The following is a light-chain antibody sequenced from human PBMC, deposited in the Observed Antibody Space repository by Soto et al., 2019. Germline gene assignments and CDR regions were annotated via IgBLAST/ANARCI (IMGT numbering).Light chain of an antibody. CDR3: CSCVGNPYV. V-gene: IGLV2-23*01. Sequence: QSALTQPASVSGSPGQSIAISCTGTSSDVGSYNSVSWYQQHPGKAPKLMIYEGSKRPSGVSDRFSGSKSGNTASLTISGLQAEDEADYYCCSCVGNPYVFGTGTKLTVL. CDR2: EGS. CDR1: SSDVGSYNS. J-gene: IGLJ1*01.